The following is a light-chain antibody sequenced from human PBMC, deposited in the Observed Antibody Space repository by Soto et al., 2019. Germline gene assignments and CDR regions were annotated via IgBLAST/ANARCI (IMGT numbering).Light chain of an antibody. Sequence: EIVMTQSPATLSVSPGETATLSCRASQSVAGNLAWYQQKPGQPPRLLIYGVSTRATGFPARFSGSGAETDFSLNISSLQIEDFALYYCQQSNNWPTLTFGGGSEVEIK. CDR3: QQSNNWPTLT. V-gene: IGKV3-15*01. CDR1: QSVAGN. J-gene: IGKJ4*01. CDR2: GVS.